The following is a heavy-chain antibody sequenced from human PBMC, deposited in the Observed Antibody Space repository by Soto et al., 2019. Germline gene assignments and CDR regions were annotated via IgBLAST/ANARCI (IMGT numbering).Heavy chain of an antibody. CDR1: GDSISTVAYF. J-gene: IGHJ5*01. CDR2: IYKSATT. CDR3: ARGRYCLTGRCFPNWFDS. V-gene: IGHV4-30-4*01. D-gene: IGHD2-15*01. Sequence: LSLTCSLSGDSISTVAYFWAWIRQPPGQALEYIGYIYKSATTYYNPSFESRVAISLDTSKSQFSLNVTSLTAADTAVYFCARGRYCLTGRCFPNWFDSWGQGTLVNVSS.